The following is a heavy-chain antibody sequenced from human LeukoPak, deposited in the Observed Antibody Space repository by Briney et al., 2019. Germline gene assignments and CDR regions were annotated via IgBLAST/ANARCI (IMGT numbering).Heavy chain of an antibody. V-gene: IGHV3-21*01. Sequence: GGSLRLSCAASGFTFSSYSMNWVRQAPGKGLEWVSSISSSSSYIYYADSVKGRFTISRDNAKNSLYLQVNSLRAEDTAVYYCARARTYCSSTSCYHFDPWGQGTLVTVSS. CDR2: ISSSSSYI. CDR1: GFTFSSYS. J-gene: IGHJ5*02. D-gene: IGHD2-2*01. CDR3: ARARTYCSSTSCYHFDP.